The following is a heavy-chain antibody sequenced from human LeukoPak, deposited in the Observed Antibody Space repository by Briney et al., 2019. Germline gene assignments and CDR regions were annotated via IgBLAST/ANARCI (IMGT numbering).Heavy chain of an antibody. J-gene: IGHJ4*02. CDR1: GFTFSSYS. Sequence: GGSLRLSCAASGFTFSSYSMNWVRQAPGKGLEWVSYISPSSSTIYYADSVKGRFSISRDNAKKSLYLQMNSLRDEDTAVYYCARVKSGYFDYWGQGTLVTVSS. D-gene: IGHD1-26*01. CDR3: ARVKSGYFDY. CDR2: ISPSSSTI. V-gene: IGHV3-48*02.